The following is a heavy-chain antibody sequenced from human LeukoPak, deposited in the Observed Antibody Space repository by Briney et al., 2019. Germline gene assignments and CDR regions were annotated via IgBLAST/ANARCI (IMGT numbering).Heavy chain of an antibody. Sequence: GGSLRLSCAASGFTVSSNYMSWVRQAPGKGLEWVSVIYSCGSTYYADSVKGRFTISRDNSKNTLYLQMNSVRAEDTAVYYCARAFITAAGTAAFDIWGQGTMVTVSS. V-gene: IGHV3-66*03. D-gene: IGHD6-13*01. CDR3: ARAFITAAGTAAFDI. CDR1: GFTVSSNY. CDR2: IYSCGST. J-gene: IGHJ3*02.